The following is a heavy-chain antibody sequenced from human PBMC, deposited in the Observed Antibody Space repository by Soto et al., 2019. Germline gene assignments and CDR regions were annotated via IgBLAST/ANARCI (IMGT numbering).Heavy chain of an antibody. D-gene: IGHD6-19*01. V-gene: IGHV3-23*01. CDR1: GFTLSSYF. CDR2: ISNSGGST. J-gene: IGHJ5*02. CDR3: AKDLEKWLVQLGGLDT. Sequence: DVQLLESGGGMVQPGGSLRLSCVASGFTLSSYFMTWVRQAPGKGLEWVSAISNSGGSTYYADSVKGRFTIPRDNSHNTLYLHMNNLRAEDTARYYCAKDLEKWLVQLGGLDTWGQGAQVTVSS.